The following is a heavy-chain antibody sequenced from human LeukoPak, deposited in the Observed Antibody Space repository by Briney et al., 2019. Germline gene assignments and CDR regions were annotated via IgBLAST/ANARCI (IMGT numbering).Heavy chain of an antibody. D-gene: IGHD1-1*01. CDR2: VDHTGST. CDR3: ARGRVSSSTWYSTYYYYFYMDV. V-gene: IGHV4-59*01. Sequence: SETLSLTCSVSDDSITMCYWTWIRQPPGKGLEWIGYVDHTGSTNFNSSLNGRVSISRDTTNNLFSLRLRSVTAADTAVYFCARGRVSSSTWYSTYYYYFYMDVWGKGTTVTVSS. CDR1: DDSITMCY. J-gene: IGHJ6*03.